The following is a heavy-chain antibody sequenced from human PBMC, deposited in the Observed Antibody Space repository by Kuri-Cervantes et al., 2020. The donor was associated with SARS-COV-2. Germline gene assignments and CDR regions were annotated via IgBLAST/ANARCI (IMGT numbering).Heavy chain of an antibody. CDR3: ARLDSNSDY. V-gene: IGHV4-34*01. D-gene: IGHD4-11*01. CDR2: INHSGST. J-gene: IGHJ4*02. Sequence: SETLSLTCTVSGGSISSHYWSWIRQPPGKGLEWIGEINHSGSTNFNPSLKSRVTISVDTSKNQFSLKLSSVTAADAAVYYCARLDSNSDYWGQGTLVTVSS. CDR1: GGSISSHY.